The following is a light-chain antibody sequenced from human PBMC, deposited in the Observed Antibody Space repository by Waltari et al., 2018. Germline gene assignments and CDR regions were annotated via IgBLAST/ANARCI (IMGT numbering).Light chain of an antibody. CDR3: QQTYNAPLT. CDR2: SAS. CDR1: QNIKKY. V-gene: IGKV1-39*01. Sequence: DIQMTQSPSSLSTSVGDRVTITCRASQNIKKYLSWYQQKPGKAPNLLIYSASSLQSGVPSRFSGSGSGTDFTLTIISLQPEDFATYYCQQTYNAPLTFGGGTKVEIK. J-gene: IGKJ4*01.